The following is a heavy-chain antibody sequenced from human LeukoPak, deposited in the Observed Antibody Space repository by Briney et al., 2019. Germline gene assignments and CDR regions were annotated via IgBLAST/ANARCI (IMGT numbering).Heavy chain of an antibody. CDR1: GYNFISYY. CDR2: VNPSGGST. V-gene: IGHV1-46*01. J-gene: IGHJ6*02. CDR3: AREDVVLVDAVRYQYYGMDV. D-gene: IGHD2-8*01. Sequence: ASVKVSCKASGYNFISYYMHWVRQAPGQGLEWMGIVNPSGGSTSYAQKFQDRVTMTRDTSTSTVYMELSSLKSEDTAVYYCAREDVVLVDAVRYQYYGMDVWGQGTTVTVSS.